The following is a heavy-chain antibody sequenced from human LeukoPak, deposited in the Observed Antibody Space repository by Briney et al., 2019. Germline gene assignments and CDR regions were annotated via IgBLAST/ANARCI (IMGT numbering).Heavy chain of an antibody. Sequence: SETLSLTCTVSGGSISSYYWSWFRQPPGKGLEWIGYIYYTGSTEYHPSLKSRVTISLDTSKNQFSLKLTSVTAADTAVYYCARVYQSAEYYFDYWGQGNLVSVSS. V-gene: IGHV4-59*01. CDR1: GGSISSYY. J-gene: IGHJ4*02. CDR2: IYYTGST. D-gene: IGHD2-2*01. CDR3: ARVYQSAEYYFDY.